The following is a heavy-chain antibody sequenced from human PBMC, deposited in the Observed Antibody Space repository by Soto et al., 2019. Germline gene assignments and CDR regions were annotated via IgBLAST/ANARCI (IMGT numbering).Heavy chain of an antibody. D-gene: IGHD1-1*01. J-gene: IGHJ6*02. Sequence: QVQLQQWGAGLLKPSETLSLTCAVYGGSVSGYYWSWIRQSPGKGLEWIGEINPSESTNYNPSLKSRVTISGDTSNNPFSLRLNSVTAADTAVYYCARDGYNWGGMDVWGQGTTVTVSS. CDR2: INPSEST. CDR3: ARDGYNWGGMDV. V-gene: IGHV4-34*01. CDR1: GGSVSGYY.